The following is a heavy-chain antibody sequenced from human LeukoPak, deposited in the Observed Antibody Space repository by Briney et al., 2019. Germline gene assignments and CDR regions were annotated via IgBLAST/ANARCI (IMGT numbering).Heavy chain of an antibody. D-gene: IGHD2-8*02. CDR2: INSDGSRT. CDR3: ARVLTGPWDWFDP. V-gene: IGHV3-74*01. J-gene: IGHJ5*02. CDR1: KFSFSAYW. Sequence: GGSLRLSCAASKFSFSAYWMHWVRQAPGKGLVWVSRINSDGSRTNYADSVKGRFTISRDNAKNTLYLQMNSLRAEDTAVYYCARVLTGPWDWFDPWGQGTLVTVSS.